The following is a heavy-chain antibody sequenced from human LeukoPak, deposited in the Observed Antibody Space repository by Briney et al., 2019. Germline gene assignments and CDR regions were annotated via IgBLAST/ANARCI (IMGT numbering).Heavy chain of an antibody. CDR1: GGSFSGYY. CDR3: ARGQSPQWLVGRPFDY. CDR2: INHSGST. D-gene: IGHD6-19*01. V-gene: IGHV4-34*01. J-gene: IGHJ4*02. Sequence: SSETLSLTCAVYGGSFSGYYWSWIRQPPGKGLEWIGEINHSGSTNYNPSLKSRVTISVDTSKNQFSLKLSSVTAADTAVYYCARGQSPQWLVGRPFDYWGQGTLVTVSS.